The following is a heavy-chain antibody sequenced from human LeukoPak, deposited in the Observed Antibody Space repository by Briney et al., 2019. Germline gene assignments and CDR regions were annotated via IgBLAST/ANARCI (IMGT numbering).Heavy chain of an antibody. D-gene: IGHD4-17*01. V-gene: IGHV4-31*03. CDR3: ARDTPTVTGWFDP. Sequence: SETLSLTCTVSGGSLSSGGYYWGWIRQHPGRGLEWIGYIYYSGSTYYNPSLKSRVTISEDTSKNQFSLKLSSVTAADTAVYYCARDTPTVTGWFDPWGQGTLVTVSS. J-gene: IGHJ5*02. CDR1: GGSLSSGGYY. CDR2: IYYSGST.